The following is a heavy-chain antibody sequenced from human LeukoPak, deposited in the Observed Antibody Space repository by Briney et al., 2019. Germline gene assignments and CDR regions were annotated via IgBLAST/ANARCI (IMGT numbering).Heavy chain of an antibody. CDR1: GFTFSSYS. J-gene: IGHJ4*02. CDR2: ISSSNSSI. CDR3: ARMGYYDFWSGYYGGGDY. Sequence: GGSLRLSCAASGFTFSSYSMNWVRQAPGKRLEWVSSISSSNSSIYYADLVKGRFTISRDNAKNSLYLQMNSLRAEDTAVYYCARMGYYDFWSGYYGGGDYWGQGTLVTVSS. D-gene: IGHD3-3*01. V-gene: IGHV3-21*01.